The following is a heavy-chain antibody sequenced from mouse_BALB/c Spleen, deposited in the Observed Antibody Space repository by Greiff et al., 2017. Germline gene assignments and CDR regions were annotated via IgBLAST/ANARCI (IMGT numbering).Heavy chain of an antibody. CDR3: AREGIGYEAY. Sequence: EVKVVESGGGLVKPGGSLKLSCAASGFTFSDYYMYWVRQTPEKRLEWVATISDGGSYTYYPDSVKGRFTISRDNAKNNLYLQMSSLKSEDTAMYYCAREGIGYEAYWGQGTLVTVSA. CDR2: ISDGGSYT. D-gene: IGHD1-1*01. CDR1: GFTFSDYY. V-gene: IGHV5-4*02. J-gene: IGHJ3*01.